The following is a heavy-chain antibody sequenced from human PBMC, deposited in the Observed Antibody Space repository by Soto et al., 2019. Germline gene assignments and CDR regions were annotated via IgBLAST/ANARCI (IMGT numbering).Heavy chain of an antibody. Sequence: GGSLRFSCAASGFNVSNNYFSWVRQAPGKGLEWVSIIYTVGGTYYSDSVKGRFAISRDNSKNTVDLQMNSLRAEDTALYYCARGSQIATRAFDIWGQGTMVTVS. CDR2: IYTVGGT. CDR1: GFNVSNNY. CDR3: ARGSQIATRAFDI. J-gene: IGHJ3*02. V-gene: IGHV3-53*01.